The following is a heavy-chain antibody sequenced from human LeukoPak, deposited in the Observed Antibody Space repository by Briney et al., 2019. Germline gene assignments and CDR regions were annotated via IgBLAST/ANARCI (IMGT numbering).Heavy chain of an antibody. CDR1: GASISSYY. CDR3: ARVSDYYDTSGYYYAFDY. D-gene: IGHD3-22*01. Sequence: SETLSLTCTVSGASISSYYWSWIRQPPGKGLEWIGYIYYSGSTRYNPSLKSRVTISVDTSKNQFSLTLSSVTAADTALYYCARVSDYYDTSGYYYAFDYWGQGTLVTVSS. J-gene: IGHJ4*02. CDR2: IYYSGST. V-gene: IGHV4-59*12.